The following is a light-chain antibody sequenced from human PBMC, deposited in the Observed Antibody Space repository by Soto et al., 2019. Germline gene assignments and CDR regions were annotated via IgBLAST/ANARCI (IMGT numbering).Light chain of an antibody. V-gene: IGLV2-14*01. Sequence: QSALTQPASVSGSPGQSITISCTGTSSDVGGYDFVSWYRQYPGQAPKILIYEVTHRPSGVPDRFSGSKSGNTASLTISGLQADDEADYYCSSYTNTSPPVFGPGTKVTVL. CDR3: SSYTNTSPPV. J-gene: IGLJ1*01. CDR2: EVT. CDR1: SSDVGGYDF.